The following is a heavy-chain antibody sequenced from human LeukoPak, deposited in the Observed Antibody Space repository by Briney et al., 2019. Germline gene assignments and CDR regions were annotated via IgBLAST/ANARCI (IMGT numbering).Heavy chain of an antibody. D-gene: IGHD2-21*02. J-gene: IGHJ6*03. CDR3: ARTYCGGDCRGYYYHYYMDV. CDR1: GDSISSSSYY. Sequence: SETLSLTCTVSGDSISSSSYYWGWIRQPPGKGLEWIGSIYYSGSTYYNPSLKSRVTISVDTSKNQFSLKLSSVTAADTAVYYCARTYCGGDCRGYYYHYYMDVWGKGTTVTISS. CDR2: IYYSGST. V-gene: IGHV4-39*07.